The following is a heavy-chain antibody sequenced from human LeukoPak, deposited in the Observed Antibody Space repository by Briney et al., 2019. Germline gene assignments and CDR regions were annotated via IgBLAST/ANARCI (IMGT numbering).Heavy chain of an antibody. CDR2: INPNSGGT. D-gene: IGHD1-26*01. CDR1: GGTFSSYA. J-gene: IGHJ5*02. CDR3: AREVQIVGATYRKPYNWFDP. V-gene: IGHV1-2*02. Sequence: ASVKVSCKASGGTFSSYAISWVRQAPGQGLEWMGWINPNSGGTNYAQKFQGRVTMTRDTSISTAYMELSRLRSDDTAVYYCAREVQIVGATYRKPYNWFDPWGQGTLVTVSS.